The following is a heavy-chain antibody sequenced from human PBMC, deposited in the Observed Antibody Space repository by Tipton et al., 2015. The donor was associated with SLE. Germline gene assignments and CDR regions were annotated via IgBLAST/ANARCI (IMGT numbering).Heavy chain of an antibody. V-gene: IGHV3-7*01. CDR1: GFTFSSYW. CDR2: IKQDGSEK. CDR3: AGDPNCMDV. D-gene: IGHD1-7*01. J-gene: IGHJ6*02. Sequence: GSLRLSCAASGFTFSSYWMSWVRQAQGKGLEWVANIKQDGSEKYYEDSVKGRFTISRENAKNSLYLQMNSLRAEETAVYYCAGDPNCMDVWGQGTPLTVSS.